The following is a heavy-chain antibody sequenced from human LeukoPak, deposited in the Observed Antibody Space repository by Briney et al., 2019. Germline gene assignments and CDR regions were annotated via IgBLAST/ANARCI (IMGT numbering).Heavy chain of an antibody. J-gene: IGHJ4*02. CDR1: GFTFSSYA. Sequence: GGSLRLSCAASGFTFSSYAMSWVRQAPGKGLEWVSAISGSGGSTYYADSVKGRFTISRDNSKNSLYLQMNSLRAEDTALYYCAKGLGRGGTDYWGQGTLVTVSS. V-gene: IGHV3-23*01. CDR2: ISGSGGST. CDR3: AKGLGRGGTDY. D-gene: IGHD3-10*01.